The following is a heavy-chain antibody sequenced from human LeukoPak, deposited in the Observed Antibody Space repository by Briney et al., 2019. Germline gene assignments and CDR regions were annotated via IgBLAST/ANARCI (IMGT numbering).Heavy chain of an antibody. CDR1: GFTFSDYY. V-gene: IGHV3-11*01. J-gene: IGHJ3*02. Sequence: GGSLRLSCAASGFTFSDYYMSWIRQAPGKGLEWVSYISSSGSTIYYADSVKGRFTISRDNAKNSLYLQMNSLRAEDTAVYYCARDSYSSGWYADAFDIWGQGTMVTVSS. CDR3: ARDSYSSGWYADAFDI. D-gene: IGHD6-19*01. CDR2: ISSSGSTI.